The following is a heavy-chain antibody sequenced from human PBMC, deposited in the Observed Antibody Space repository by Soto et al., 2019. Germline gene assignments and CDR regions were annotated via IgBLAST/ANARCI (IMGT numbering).Heavy chain of an antibody. Sequence: SVTLSLTCTLCSASIGRYYWSWPRASTGKGLEWIGYLYNTGSTIYNPSLKSRVTISVDTSKNQFSLKLSSVTAADTAVYYCARTWIQLWLPDYWGQGTLVTVS. J-gene: IGHJ4*02. D-gene: IGHD5-18*01. CDR3: ARTWIQLWLPDY. V-gene: IGHV4-59*12. CDR2: LYNTGST. CDR1: SASIGRYY.